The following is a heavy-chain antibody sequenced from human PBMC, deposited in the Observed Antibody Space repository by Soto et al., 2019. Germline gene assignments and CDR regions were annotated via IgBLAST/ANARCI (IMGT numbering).Heavy chain of an antibody. V-gene: IGHV1-69*13. J-gene: IGHJ6*02. Sequence: GASVKVSCKASGGTFSSYAISWVRQAPGQGLEWMGGIIPIFGTANYAQKFQGRVTITADESTSTAYMELSSLRSEDTAVYYCAGLYSSGRRPIYYYGMDVWGQGTTVTVSS. CDR3: AGLYSSGRRPIYYYGMDV. D-gene: IGHD6-19*01. CDR1: GGTFSSYA. CDR2: IIPIFGTA.